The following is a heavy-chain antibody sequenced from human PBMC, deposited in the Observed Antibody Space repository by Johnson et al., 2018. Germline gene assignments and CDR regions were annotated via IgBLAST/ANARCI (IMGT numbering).Heavy chain of an antibody. J-gene: IGHJ6*02. Sequence: VQLQESGGSLVQPGGSLRLSCTASGFTLSSYWMNWVRRAPGKGLEWVANIIEDGSKKNYVESVRGRFTISKDNAKNSLYLQMNRLGAEDTAVYYCARGSDPSPMVDYYNYNMDVAGQGTTVTVSS. CDR3: ARGSDPSPMVDYYNYNMDV. CDR2: IIEDGSKK. CDR1: GFTLSSYW. D-gene: IGHD3-10*01. V-gene: IGHV3-7*04.